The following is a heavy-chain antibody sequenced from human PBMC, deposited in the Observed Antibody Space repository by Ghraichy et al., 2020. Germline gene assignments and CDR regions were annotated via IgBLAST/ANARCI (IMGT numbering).Heavy chain of an antibody. CDR3: ARVGSSSWYSEFDY. J-gene: IGHJ4*02. Sequence: GSLRLSCTVSGGSISSYYWSWIRQPPGKGLEWFGYIYYSGSTNYNPSLKSRVTISVDTSKNQFSLKLSSVTAADTAVYYCARVGSSSWYSEFDYWGQGTLVTVSS. D-gene: IGHD6-13*01. CDR2: IYYSGST. CDR1: GGSISSYY. V-gene: IGHV4-59*01.